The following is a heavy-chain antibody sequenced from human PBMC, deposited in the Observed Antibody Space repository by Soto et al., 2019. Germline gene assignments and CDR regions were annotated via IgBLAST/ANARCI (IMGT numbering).Heavy chain of an antibody. CDR1: GFPFSSYA. CDR2: ISGSGAGT. V-gene: IGHV3-23*01. J-gene: IGHJ6*02. CDR3: ANARYCSGGSCYGLPYYYGMDV. D-gene: IGHD2-15*01. Sequence: EVHLLESGGGLVQPGGSLRLSCAASGFPFSSYAMSWVRQAPGKGLEWVSGISGSGAGTYHADSVQGRFTISRDNSENTLYLEMNSLRAEDTAVYYCANARYCSGGSCYGLPYYYGMDVWGQGTTVTVSS.